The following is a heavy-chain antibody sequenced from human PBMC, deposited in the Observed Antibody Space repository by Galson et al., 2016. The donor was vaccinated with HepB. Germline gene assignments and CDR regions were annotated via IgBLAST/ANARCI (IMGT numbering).Heavy chain of an antibody. Sequence: SLRLSCAASGFSVTRNYMTWVRQAPGKGLEWVSVLYGIGTTYYADSVQGRFTISRDDEQNTLFLQMDRLRPEDTATYFCARGFCGGTSCYGGFYYGMDVWGKGTRVIVSS. CDR2: LYGIGTT. D-gene: IGHD2-2*01. J-gene: IGHJ6*04. CDR1: GFSVTRNY. V-gene: IGHV3-66*02. CDR3: ARGFCGGTSCYGGFYYGMDV.